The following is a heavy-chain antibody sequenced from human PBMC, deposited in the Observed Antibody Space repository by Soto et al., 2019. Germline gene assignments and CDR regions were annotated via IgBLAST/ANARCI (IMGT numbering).Heavy chain of an antibody. Sequence: GGSLRLSCAASGFTFSSYAMSWVRQAPGKGLEWVSAISGSGGSTYYADSVKGRFTISRDNSKNTLYLQMNSLRAEDTAVYYCANDQETCSGGSCYSDYYSYYGMDVWGQGTTVTVSS. J-gene: IGHJ6*02. CDR1: GFTFSSYA. CDR3: ANDQETCSGGSCYSDYYSYYGMDV. D-gene: IGHD2-15*01. V-gene: IGHV3-23*01. CDR2: ISGSGGST.